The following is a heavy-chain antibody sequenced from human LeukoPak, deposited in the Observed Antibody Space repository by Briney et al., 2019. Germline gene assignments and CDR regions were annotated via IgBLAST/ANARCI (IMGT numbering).Heavy chain of an antibody. Sequence: GGSLRLSCAASGFTFSNAWMSWVRQAPGKGLEWVGRIKSKTDGGTTDYAAPVKGRFTISRDDSKNTLYLQMNSLKTVDTAVYYCTTDIVGATYDAFDIWGQGTMVTVSS. CDR1: GFTFSNAW. V-gene: IGHV3-15*01. CDR3: TTDIVGATYDAFDI. CDR2: IKSKTDGGTT. D-gene: IGHD1-26*01. J-gene: IGHJ3*02.